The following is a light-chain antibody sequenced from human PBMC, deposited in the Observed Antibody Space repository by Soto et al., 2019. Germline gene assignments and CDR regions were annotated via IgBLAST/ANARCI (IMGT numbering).Light chain of an antibody. V-gene: IGKV3-15*01. CDR2: GAS. Sequence: EIVMTQSPATLSVSPGERAALSGRCGQSITRNLAWYQQSPGQAPRLLIYGASTRATGIPARFSGSGSGTEFTLTINSLQSEDFALYYCQHYHSGHRIAFGQGTRLEIK. J-gene: IGKJ5*01. CDR1: QSITRN. CDR3: QHYHSGHRIA.